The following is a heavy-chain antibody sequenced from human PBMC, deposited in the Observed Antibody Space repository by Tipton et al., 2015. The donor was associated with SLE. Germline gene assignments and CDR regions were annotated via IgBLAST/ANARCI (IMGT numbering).Heavy chain of an antibody. CDR1: GGSISSSSYY. J-gene: IGHJ2*01. D-gene: IGHD6-19*01. CDR3: ARLQWLVLNWYFDL. V-gene: IGHV4-39*07. Sequence: TLSLTCTVSGGSISSSSYYWGWIRQPPGKGLEWIGTISYSGSTYYNPSLKSRVTISVDTSKNQFSLKLSSVTAADTAVYYCARLQWLVLNWYFDLWGRGTLVTVSS. CDR2: ISYSGST.